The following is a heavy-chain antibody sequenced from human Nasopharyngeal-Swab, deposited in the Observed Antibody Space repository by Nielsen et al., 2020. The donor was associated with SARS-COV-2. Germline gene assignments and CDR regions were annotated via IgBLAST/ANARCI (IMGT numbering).Heavy chain of an antibody. CDR2: IKQSGSGQ. Sequence: GESLKISCAASGFTFSSYWMSWVRQAPGKGLEWVAHIKQSGSGQYYVDSVKGRFTISRDNAKNSLSLQMNSLRAEDTALYYCANADDYWGQGTLVTVSS. CDR1: GFTFSSYW. J-gene: IGHJ4*02. V-gene: IGHV3-7*03. CDR3: ANADDY.